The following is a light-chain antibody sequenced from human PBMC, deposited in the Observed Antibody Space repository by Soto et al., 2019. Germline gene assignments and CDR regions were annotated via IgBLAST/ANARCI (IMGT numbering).Light chain of an antibody. Sequence: QSALTQPASVSGSPGQSITISCTGPSSDVGGYNYVSWYQQHPGKAPKLMIYEVSNRPSGVSNRFSGSKSGNTASLTISGLQAEDEADDYCSSYTSSSTRVVGGGTKVTVL. CDR1: SSDVGGYNY. J-gene: IGLJ3*02. CDR2: EVS. CDR3: SSYTSSSTRV. V-gene: IGLV2-14*01.